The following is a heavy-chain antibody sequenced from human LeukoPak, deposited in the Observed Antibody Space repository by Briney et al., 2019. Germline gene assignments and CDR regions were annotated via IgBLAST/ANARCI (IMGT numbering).Heavy chain of an antibody. J-gene: IGHJ4*02. CDR2: ISGSGGTT. CDR3: AKDRDPYDYGSGSYYNGVFDY. CDR1: GFTFSSYG. V-gene: IGHV3-23*01. Sequence: GTLRLSCAASGFTFSSYGMSWVRQAPGKGLEWVSAISGSGGTTYYADSVKGRFTISRDNSKNTLYLQMNSLRAEDTAVYYCAKDRDPYDYGSGSYYNGVFDYWGQGTLVTVSS. D-gene: IGHD3-10*01.